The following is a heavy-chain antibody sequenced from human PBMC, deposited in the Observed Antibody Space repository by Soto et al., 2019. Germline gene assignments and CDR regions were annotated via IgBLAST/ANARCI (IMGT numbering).Heavy chain of an antibody. V-gene: IGHV1-18*01. J-gene: IGHJ4*02. CDR2: ISAYNGNT. Sequence: QVQLVQSGAEVKKPGASVKVSCKASGYTFTSYGISWVRQAPGQGLEWMGWISAYNGNTNYAQKLQGRVTMTTDTSTSTADMELRSLRSDDTAVYYCARVLLWFGEFNCFDYWGQGTLVTVSS. D-gene: IGHD3-10*01. CDR1: GYTFTSYG. CDR3: ARVLLWFGEFNCFDY.